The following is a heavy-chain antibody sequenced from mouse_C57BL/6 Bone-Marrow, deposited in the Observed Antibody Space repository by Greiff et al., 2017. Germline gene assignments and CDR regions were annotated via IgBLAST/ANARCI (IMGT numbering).Heavy chain of an antibody. CDR3: ARPYYYGSSYGYFDV. D-gene: IGHD1-1*01. CDR2: INPYNGDT. Sequence: EVKLMESGPELVKPGDSVKISCKASGYSFTGYFMNWVMQSHGKSLEWIGRINPYNGDTFYNQKFKGKATLTVDKSSSTAHMELRSLTSEDSAVYYWARPYYYGSSYGYFDVWGTGTTVTVSS. CDR1: GYSFTGYF. J-gene: IGHJ1*03. V-gene: IGHV1-20*01.